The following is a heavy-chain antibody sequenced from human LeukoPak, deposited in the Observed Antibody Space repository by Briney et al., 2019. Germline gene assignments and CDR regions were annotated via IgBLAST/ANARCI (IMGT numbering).Heavy chain of an antibody. J-gene: IGHJ4*02. Sequence: GGSLRLSCAASGFTFSSYAMHWVRQAPGKGLEWVAVISYDGSNKYYADSVKGRFTISRDNSKNTLYLQMNSLRAEDTAMYYCARDPRNGLPDYWGQGTLVTVSS. D-gene: IGHD5-18*01. CDR1: GFTFSSYA. V-gene: IGHV3-30-3*01. CDR2: ISYDGSNK. CDR3: ARDPRNGLPDY.